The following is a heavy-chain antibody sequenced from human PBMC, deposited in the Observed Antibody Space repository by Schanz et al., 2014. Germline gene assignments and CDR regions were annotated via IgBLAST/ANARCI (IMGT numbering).Heavy chain of an antibody. Sequence: EVQLLESGDGLVQPGGSLRLSCEASGFSFGNYGMSWVRQAPGKGLEWVSGFDAHDGRAYYADSAKGRFTISRDNSKNTLYLQMNSLRAEDTAVYYCAKGRFGELSAFDIWGQGTMVTVSS. CDR3: AKGRFGELSAFDI. J-gene: IGHJ3*02. CDR1: GFSFGNYG. CDR2: FDAHDGRA. D-gene: IGHD3-10*01. V-gene: IGHV3-23*01.